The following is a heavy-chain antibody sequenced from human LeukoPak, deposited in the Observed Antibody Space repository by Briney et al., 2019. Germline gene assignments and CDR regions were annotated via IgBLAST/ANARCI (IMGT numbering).Heavy chain of an antibody. D-gene: IGHD6-19*01. V-gene: IGHV4-59*01. J-gene: IGHJ3*02. CDR3: ASEGSAGAFDI. CDR2: IYYSGST. CDR1: GGSISSYY. Sequence: SQTLSLTCAVSGGSISSYYWSWIRQPPGKGLEWIGYIYYSGSTNYNPSLKSRVTISVDTSKNQFSLKLSSVTAADTAVYYCASEGSAGAFDIWGQGTMVTVSS.